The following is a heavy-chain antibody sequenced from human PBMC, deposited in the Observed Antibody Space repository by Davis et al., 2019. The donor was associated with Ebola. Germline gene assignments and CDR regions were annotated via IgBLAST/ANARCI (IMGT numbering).Heavy chain of an antibody. V-gene: IGHV3-30-3*01. CDR3: ARELVVVAATGWYYGMDV. D-gene: IGHD2-15*01. CDR1: GFTFSSYA. J-gene: IGHJ6*02. CDR2: ISYDGSNK. Sequence: GESLKISCAASGFTFSSYAIHWVRQAPGKGLEWVAVISYDGSNKYYADSVKDRFTISKDNSKNTLYLQMNSLRAEDTAVYYCARELVVVAATGWYYGMDVWGQGTTVTVSS.